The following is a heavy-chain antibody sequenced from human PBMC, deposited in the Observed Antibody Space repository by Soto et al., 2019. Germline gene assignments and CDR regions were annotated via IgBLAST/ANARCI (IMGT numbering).Heavy chain of an antibody. Sequence: GGSLRLSCAASGFTFSSYGMHWVRQAPGKGLEWVAVISYDGSNKYYADSVKGRFTISRDNSKNTLYLQMNSLRAEDTAVYYCAKGLVRYDYYYYGMDVWGQGTTVTVSS. CDR1: GFTFSSYG. CDR2: ISYDGSNK. D-gene: IGHD1-1*01. CDR3: AKGLVRYDYYYYGMDV. V-gene: IGHV3-30*18. J-gene: IGHJ6*02.